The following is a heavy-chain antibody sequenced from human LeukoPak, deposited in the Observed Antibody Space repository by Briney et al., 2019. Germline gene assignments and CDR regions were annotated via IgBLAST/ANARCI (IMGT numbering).Heavy chain of an antibody. D-gene: IGHD5-18*01. V-gene: IGHV1-69*13. CDR2: IIPIFGTA. CDR1: GGTFISYA. J-gene: IGHJ4*02. Sequence: GASVKVSCKASGGTFISYAISWVRQAPGQGLEWMGGIIPIFGTANYAQKFQGRVTITADESTSTAYMELSSLRSEDTAVYYCAREDTAMGNFNYWGQGTLVTVSS. CDR3: AREDTAMGNFNY.